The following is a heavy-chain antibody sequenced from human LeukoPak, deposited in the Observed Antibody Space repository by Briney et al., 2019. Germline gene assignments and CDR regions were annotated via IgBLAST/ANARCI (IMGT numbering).Heavy chain of an antibody. J-gene: IGHJ4*02. CDR2: IRSDTKTI. CDR3: ARDYNWVFDY. D-gene: IGHD1-20*01. V-gene: IGHV3-48*01. CDR1: GFIFNNEP. Sequence: GSLRLSCAASGFIFNNEPMNRVRQAPGKGLEWVAHIRSDTKTIVYADSVKGRFTISRDNAKNSLSLQMNSLRVEDTAVYYCARDYNWVFDYWGQGTLVTVSS.